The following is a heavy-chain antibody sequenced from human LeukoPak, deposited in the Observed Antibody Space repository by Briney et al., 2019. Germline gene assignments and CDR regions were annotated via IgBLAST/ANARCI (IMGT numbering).Heavy chain of an antibody. V-gene: IGHV4-59*12. CDR2: IYYSGST. CDR1: GGSISSYY. CDR3: ARAYGSGRDHFDY. D-gene: IGHD3-10*01. Sequence: SETLSLTCTVSGGSISSYYWSWIRQPPGKGLEWIGYIYYSGSTNYNPSLKSRVTISVDTSKNQFSLKLSSVTAADTAVYYCARAYGSGRDHFDYWGQGTLVTVSS. J-gene: IGHJ4*02.